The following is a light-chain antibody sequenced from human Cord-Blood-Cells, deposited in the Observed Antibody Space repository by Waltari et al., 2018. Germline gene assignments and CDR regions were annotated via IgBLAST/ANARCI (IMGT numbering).Light chain of an antibody. CDR3: QSYDSSNYWV. J-gene: IGLJ3*02. CDR2: EDN. Sequence: NFMLTQPHSVSESPGKTVTISVTVSRCSIASNYLQCYQQRPGSAPTTVIYEDNQRPSGVPDRFSGSIDSSSNSASLTISGLKTEDEADYYCQSYDSSNYWVFGGGTKLTVL. V-gene: IGLV6-57*02. CDR1: RCSIASNY.